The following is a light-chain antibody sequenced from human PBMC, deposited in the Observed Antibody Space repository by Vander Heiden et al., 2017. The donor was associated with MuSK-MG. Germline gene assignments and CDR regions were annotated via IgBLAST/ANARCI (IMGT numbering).Light chain of an antibody. CDR1: SSDVGSYNL. CDR3: CSYAGSSTSV. V-gene: IGLV2-23*02. CDR2: EVS. Sequence: QSALTQPASVPGCPAPSITISCTGTSSDVGSYNLVCWYQQHPGKAPKLMIYEVSKRPSGVSNRFSGSKSGNTASLTISGLQAEDEADYYCCSYAGSSTSVFGTGTKVTVL. J-gene: IGLJ1*01.